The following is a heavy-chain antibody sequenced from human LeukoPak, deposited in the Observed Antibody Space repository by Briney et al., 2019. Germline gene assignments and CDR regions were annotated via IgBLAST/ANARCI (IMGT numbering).Heavy chain of an antibody. V-gene: IGHV3-33*01. CDR1: GFTFSSYG. CDR2: IWYDGSNK. CDR3: ARAKGYSYGYFDY. J-gene: IGHJ4*02. D-gene: IGHD5-18*01. Sequence: GGSLRLSCAASGFTFSSYGMHWVRQAPGKGLEWVAVIWYDGSNKYYADSVKGRFTISRDNSKNTLYLQMNSLRAEDTAVYYCARAKGYSYGYFDYWGQGTLVTVSS.